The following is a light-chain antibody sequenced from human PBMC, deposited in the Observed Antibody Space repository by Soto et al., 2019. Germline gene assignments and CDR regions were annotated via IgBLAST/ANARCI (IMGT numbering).Light chain of an antibody. CDR2: QVS. Sequence: QSALAQPASVSGSPGQSITISCTGTGSDVGNYNYVSWYQQHPGKAPQLMIFQVSNRASGVSNRFSGSKSGDTASLTISGLQAEDEADYYCSSYTTSSTLYVFGTGTKVTVL. V-gene: IGLV2-14*01. J-gene: IGLJ1*01. CDR3: SSYTTSSTLYV. CDR1: GSDVGNYNY.